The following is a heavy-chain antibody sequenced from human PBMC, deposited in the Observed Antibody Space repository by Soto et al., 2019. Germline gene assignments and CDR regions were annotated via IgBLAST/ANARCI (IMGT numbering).Heavy chain of an antibody. Sequence: GASVKVSCKASGYTVTYRYLHCVRQAPGQALEWMGWITPFNGNTNYAQKFQDRVAITRDRSMSTAYMELSSLRSEDTAMYYCARSATYYYDSSASDAFDIWGQGTMVTVSS. V-gene: IGHV1-45*02. J-gene: IGHJ3*02. CDR3: ARSATYYYDSSASDAFDI. CDR1: GYTVTYRY. CDR2: ITPFNGNT. D-gene: IGHD3-22*01.